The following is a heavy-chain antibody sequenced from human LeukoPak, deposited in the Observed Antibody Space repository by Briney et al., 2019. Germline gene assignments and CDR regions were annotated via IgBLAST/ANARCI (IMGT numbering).Heavy chain of an antibody. CDR2: ISGSGRTT. CDR3: ASFRTGY. V-gene: IGHV3-23*01. CDR1: GFTFTSYA. Sequence: GGSLRLSCAVSGFTFTSYAMSWVRQAPGKGLEWVSAISGSGRTTYYADSVKGRFTISRDNAKNSLYLQMNSLRDEDTAVYYCASFRTGYWGQGTLVTVSS. D-gene: IGHD1-1*01. J-gene: IGHJ4*02.